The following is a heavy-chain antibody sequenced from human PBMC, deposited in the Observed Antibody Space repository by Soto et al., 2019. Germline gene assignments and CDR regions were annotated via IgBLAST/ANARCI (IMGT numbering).Heavy chain of an antibody. Sequence: KPSETLSLTCTVSGASISGHYWSWIRKSAGKGLEWIGRIYATGTTDYNPSLKSRVMMSVDTSKKQFSLKLRSVTAADTAVYYCVRDGTKTLRDWFDPWGQGISVTVSS. J-gene: IGHJ5*02. D-gene: IGHD1-1*01. V-gene: IGHV4-4*07. CDR3: VRDGTKTLRDWFDP. CDR2: IYATGTT. CDR1: GASISGHY.